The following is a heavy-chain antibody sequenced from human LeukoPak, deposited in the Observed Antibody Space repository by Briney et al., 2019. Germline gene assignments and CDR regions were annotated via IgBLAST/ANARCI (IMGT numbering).Heavy chain of an antibody. CDR1: GGSISSSSYY. CDR2: IHYSETT. V-gene: IGHV4-39*02. Sequence: PSETLSLTCTVSGGSISSSSYYWGRIRQPPGKGLEWIASIHYSETTYYNPSLKSRVTISVDTSKNHFSLKLSSVTAADTAVYYCARDMPIEEVTTDWFDPWGQGTLVTVSS. CDR3: ARDMPIEEVTTDWFDP. D-gene: IGHD4-17*01. J-gene: IGHJ5*02.